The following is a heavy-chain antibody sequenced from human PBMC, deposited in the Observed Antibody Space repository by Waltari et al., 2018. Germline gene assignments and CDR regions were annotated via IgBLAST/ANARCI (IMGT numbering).Heavy chain of an antibody. CDR3: ARLPPAAESLWFGELLNY. J-gene: IGHJ4*02. CDR1: GGSISSSSYY. Sequence: QLQLQESGPGLVKPSETLSLTCTVSGGSISSSSYYWGWIRQPPGKGLEWIGSIYYSGSTYYNPARKSRVTISVDTSKNQFSLKLSSVTAADTAVYYCARLPPAAESLWFGELLNYWGQGTLVTVSS. CDR2: IYYSGST. V-gene: IGHV4-39*01. D-gene: IGHD3-10*01.